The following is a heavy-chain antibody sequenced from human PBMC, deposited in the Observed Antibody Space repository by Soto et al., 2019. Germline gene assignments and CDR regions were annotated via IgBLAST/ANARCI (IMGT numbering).Heavy chain of an antibody. CDR2: INHSGST. J-gene: IGHJ5*02. D-gene: IGHD4-4*01. Sequence: SETLSVTCAVYGGSFIGYYWSWIRQPPGKGLEWIGEINHSGSTNYNPSLKSRVTISVDTSKNQFSLKLSSVTAADTAVYYCARGLALTTVTTWFDPWGQGTLVTVSS. V-gene: IGHV4-34*01. CDR1: GGSFIGYY. CDR3: ARGLALTTVTTWFDP.